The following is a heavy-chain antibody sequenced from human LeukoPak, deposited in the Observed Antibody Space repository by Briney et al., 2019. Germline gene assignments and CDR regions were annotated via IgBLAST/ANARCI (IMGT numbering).Heavy chain of an antibody. J-gene: IGHJ4*02. V-gene: IGHV4-59*12. CDR3: ARSLRRGYSSSWYADY. CDR2: IYYSGRT. D-gene: IGHD6-13*01. CDR1: GGSISSYY. Sequence: PSETLSLTCTVSGGSISSYYWSWIRQPPGKGLEWIGYIYYSGRTNYNPSLKSRVTISVDTSKNQFSLKLSSVTAADTAVYYCARSLRRGYSSSWYADYWGQGTLVTVSS.